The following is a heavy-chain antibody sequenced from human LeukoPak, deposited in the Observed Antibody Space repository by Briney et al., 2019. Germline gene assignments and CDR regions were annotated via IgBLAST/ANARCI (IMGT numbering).Heavy chain of an antibody. Sequence: ASVKVSCKVSGYTLTELSMHWVRQAPGKGLEWMGGFDPEDGETIYAQKFQGRVTMTEDTSTDTAYMELSSLRSEDTAVYYCASEGDYYYGMDVWGQGTTVTVSS. J-gene: IGHJ6*02. CDR2: FDPEDGET. V-gene: IGHV1-24*01. D-gene: IGHD2-21*01. CDR3: ASEGDYYYGMDV. CDR1: GYTLTELS.